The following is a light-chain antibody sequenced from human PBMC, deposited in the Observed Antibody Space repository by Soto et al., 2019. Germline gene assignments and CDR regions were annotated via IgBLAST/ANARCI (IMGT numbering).Light chain of an antibody. CDR1: NS. V-gene: IGLV1-47*01. J-gene: IGLJ3*02. Sequence: NSVYWYQQLPKMAPKLLIYTNNQRPSGVPDRFSGSKSGISASLAISGLRSEDEADYYCATWDDILSGVVFGGGTQLTVL. CDR3: ATWDDILSGVV. CDR2: TNN.